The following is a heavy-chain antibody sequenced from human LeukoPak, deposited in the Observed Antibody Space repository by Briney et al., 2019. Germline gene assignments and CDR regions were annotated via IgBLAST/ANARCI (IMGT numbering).Heavy chain of an antibody. D-gene: IGHD2-21*01. CDR1: GDSISSYRYC. Sequence: ASETLSLTCTVSGDSISSYRYCWAWVRQPPGEGLEWIGSIIFRGATYYNPSLKPRIIMSVDTSQNHFSLKLTSVTAADTAVYFCTRESGDTRTVNSFDFWGRGTLITVSS. V-gene: IGHV4-39*07. CDR2: IIFRGAT. CDR3: TRESGDTRTVNSFDF. J-gene: IGHJ4*01.